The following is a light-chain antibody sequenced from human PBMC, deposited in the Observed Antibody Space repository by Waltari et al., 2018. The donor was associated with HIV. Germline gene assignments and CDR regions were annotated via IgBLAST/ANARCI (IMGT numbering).Light chain of an antibody. CDR3: QQYNNWPPT. Sequence: EIVMTQSPATLSVSPGERATLSCRASQSVTSNLAWYQQKPGQAPRPLIYGASTRATGIPARFSGSGSGTDFTLTIRSLQSEDFAVYYCQQYNNWPPTFGQGTKVEIK. CDR2: GAS. J-gene: IGKJ1*01. CDR1: QSVTSN. V-gene: IGKV3-15*01.